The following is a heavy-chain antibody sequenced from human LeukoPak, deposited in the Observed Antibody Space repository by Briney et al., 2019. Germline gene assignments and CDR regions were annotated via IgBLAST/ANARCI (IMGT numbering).Heavy chain of an antibody. CDR1: GGSISSGGYS. J-gene: IGHJ4*02. Sequence: SETLSLTCAVSGGSISSGGYSWSWIRQPPGKGLEWIGYIYYGGSTYYNPSLKSRVTISVDTSKNQFSLKLSSVTAADTAVYYCARDFGFWSGYSSFDYWGQGTLVTVSS. CDR2: IYYGGST. CDR3: ARDFGFWSGYSSFDY. D-gene: IGHD3-3*01. V-gene: IGHV4-30-4*07.